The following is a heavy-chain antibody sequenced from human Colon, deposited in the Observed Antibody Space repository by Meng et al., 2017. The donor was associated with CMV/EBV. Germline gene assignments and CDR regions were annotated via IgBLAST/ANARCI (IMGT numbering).Heavy chain of an antibody. J-gene: IGHJ4*02. CDR2: TSKDGRSI. Sequence: QVQLVECGGGVVQPGRSLRLSCFVSGFTFSNNAMYWVRQAPGKGLEWVAVTSKDGRSIYHADSVKGRFTISRDNSENTLYLQMNSLRAEDTAVYYCARDPNTYDRNPGFDYWGQGTLVTVSS. CDR1: GFTFSNNA. CDR3: ARDPNTYDRNPGFDY. V-gene: IGHV3-30*04. D-gene: IGHD3-22*01.